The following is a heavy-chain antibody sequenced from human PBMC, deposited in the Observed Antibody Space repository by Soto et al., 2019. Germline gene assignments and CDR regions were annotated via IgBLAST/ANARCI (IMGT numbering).Heavy chain of an antibody. D-gene: IGHD3-10*01. Sequence: QIQLVQSRAEVKKPGASVKVSCRASGYTFTGYYLHWVRQAPGQGLEWMGWVNPISGDTNYAQKFQDRVIMTRDRSITTVHMELSRLRSDDTAVYYCAREEGFRITMDRGRWFDPWGQGTLVTVSS. J-gene: IGHJ5*02. CDR2: VNPISGDT. V-gene: IGHV1-2*02. CDR1: GYTFTGYY. CDR3: AREEGFRITMDRGRWFDP.